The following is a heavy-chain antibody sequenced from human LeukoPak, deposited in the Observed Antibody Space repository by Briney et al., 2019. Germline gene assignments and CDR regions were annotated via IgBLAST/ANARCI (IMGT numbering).Heavy chain of an antibody. CDR2: IXXSSSYI. D-gene: IGHD2-21*01. J-gene: IGHJ1*01. Sequence: IXXSSSYIYYADSVKGRFTISRDNAKNSLYLQMNSLRAEDTAVYYCARDIAYCGGDCYSGYFQHWGQGTLVTVSS. V-gene: IGHV3-21*01. CDR3: ARDIAYCGGDCYSGYFQH.